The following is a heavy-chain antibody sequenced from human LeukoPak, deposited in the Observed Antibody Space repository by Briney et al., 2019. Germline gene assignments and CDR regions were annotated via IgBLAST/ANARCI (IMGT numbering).Heavy chain of an antibody. Sequence: GESLKISCKGSGYSFISYWIGWVRQMPGKGLEWMGIIYPGDSESRYKPSFQGQVTISIDKSINTAYLQWSSLKASDTAMYYCARPEAISHAFDIWGQGTMVTVSS. CDR2: IYPGDSES. V-gene: IGHV5-51*01. D-gene: IGHD3-3*01. CDR1: GYSFISYW. J-gene: IGHJ3*02. CDR3: ARPEAISHAFDI.